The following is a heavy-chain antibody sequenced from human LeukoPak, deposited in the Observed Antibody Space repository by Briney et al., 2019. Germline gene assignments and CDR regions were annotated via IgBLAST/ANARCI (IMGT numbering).Heavy chain of an antibody. Sequence: GGSLRLSCAASGFTFSTYVMSWVRQAPGKGLEWVSGISGSGDNTYYADSVKGRFTISRDNSRNTLYLQMNSLRAEDTAVYYCAKGSGYDTDFDYWGQGTLVSVSS. J-gene: IGHJ4*02. CDR1: GFTFSTYV. CDR2: ISGSGDNT. V-gene: IGHV3-23*01. CDR3: AKGSGYDTDFDY. D-gene: IGHD5-12*01.